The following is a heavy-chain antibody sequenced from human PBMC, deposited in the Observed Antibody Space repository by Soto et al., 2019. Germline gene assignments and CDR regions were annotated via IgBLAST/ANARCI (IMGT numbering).Heavy chain of an antibody. CDR3: ARDSVVAGTTFSWFDP. V-gene: IGHV1-69*04. CDR1: GGTFSSYT. Sequence: ASVKVSCKASGGTFSSYTISWVRQAPGQGLEWMGRIIPILGIANYAQKFQGRVTITADKSTSTAYMELSSLRSEDTAVYYCARDSVVAGTTFSWFDPWGQGTLVTVSS. CDR2: IIPILGIA. J-gene: IGHJ5*02. D-gene: IGHD1-1*01.